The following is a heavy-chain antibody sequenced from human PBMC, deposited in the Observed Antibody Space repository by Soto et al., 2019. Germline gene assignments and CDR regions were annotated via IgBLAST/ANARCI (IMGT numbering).Heavy chain of an antibody. CDR1: GFTFDDYA. CDR2: ISWNSGSI. D-gene: IGHD6-13*01. CDR3: GKELYSSSWNIAFDI. V-gene: IGHV3-9*01. Sequence: PGGSLRLSCAASGFTFDDYAMHWVRQAPGKGLEWVSGISWNSGSIGYADSVKGRFTISRDNAKNSLYLQMNSLRAEDTALYYCGKELYSSSWNIAFDIWGQGTMVTVSS. J-gene: IGHJ3*02.